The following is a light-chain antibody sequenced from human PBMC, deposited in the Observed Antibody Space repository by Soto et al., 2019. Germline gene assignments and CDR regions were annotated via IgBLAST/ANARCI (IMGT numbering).Light chain of an antibody. CDR1: SSNIGSNT. Sequence: QSALAQPPSASGTPGQRVTISCSGSSSNIGSNTVNWYQQLPGTAPKLLIYSNNQRPSGVPDRFSGSTSGTSASLAISGLQSEDEADYYCAAWDDSLNGVVFGGGTKVTVL. CDR3: AAWDDSLNGVV. V-gene: IGLV1-44*01. CDR2: SNN. J-gene: IGLJ2*01.